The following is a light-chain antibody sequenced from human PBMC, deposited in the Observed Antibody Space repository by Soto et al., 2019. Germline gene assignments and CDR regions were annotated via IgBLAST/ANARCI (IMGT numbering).Light chain of an antibody. CDR2: DVI. Sequence: QSVLTQPPSASGSPGQTVAISCTGTSSDVGAYNYVSWYQQHPGKAPKLMIYDVIQRPSGVPARFSGSKSGNTASLTVSGLQPEVEADYSCCSYTTTSTYVFGTGTKVTAL. J-gene: IGLJ1*01. V-gene: IGLV2-8*01. CDR3: CSYTTTSTYV. CDR1: SSDVGAYNY.